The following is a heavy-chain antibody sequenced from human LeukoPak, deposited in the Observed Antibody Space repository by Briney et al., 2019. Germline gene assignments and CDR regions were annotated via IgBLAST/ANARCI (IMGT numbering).Heavy chain of an antibody. CDR1: GVTFSDYA. J-gene: IGHJ4*02. CDR3: AKSRLVVTDFDC. V-gene: IGHV3-23*01. CDR2: ISVSGGST. D-gene: IGHD4-23*01. Sequence: WGSLRLSCAASGVTFSDYAMNWVRQAPGKGLEWVAGISVSGGSTYYADSVNGRLTISRNNSKKTLYLQMNRQRGEDKGVYYCAKSRLVVTDFDCWGTGSIVTVSS.